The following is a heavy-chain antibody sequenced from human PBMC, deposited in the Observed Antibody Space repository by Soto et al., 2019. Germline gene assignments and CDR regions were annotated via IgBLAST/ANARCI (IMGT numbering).Heavy chain of an antibody. J-gene: IGHJ4*02. CDR2: SYYRRNT. CDR3: ARHGHWAPFDD. D-gene: IGHD3-16*01. V-gene: IGHV4-39*01. CDR1: GGSIDSSDFY. Sequence: QLHLQESGPGLVKSSETLSLTCNVSGGSIDSSDFYWVWVHQAPGEGLEGIVSSYYRRNTDYNSFLRSRGSVSVDTSKNLFALRLSSGTAADTAVYYCARHGHWAPFDDWGQGPLVTVSS.